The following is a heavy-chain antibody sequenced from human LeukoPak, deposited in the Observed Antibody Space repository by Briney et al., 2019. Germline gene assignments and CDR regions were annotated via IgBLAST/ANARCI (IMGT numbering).Heavy chain of an antibody. J-gene: IGHJ4*02. CDR3: AQPAPVARFDY. CDR2: ISYDGSNK. V-gene: IGHV3-30-3*01. D-gene: IGHD6-19*01. CDR1: GFTFSSYA. Sequence: PGRSLRLSCAASGFTFSSYAMHWVRQAPGKGLEWVAVISYDGSNKYYADSVKGRFTISRDNSKNTLYLQMNSLGAEDTAVYYCAQPAPVARFDYWGQGTLVTVSS.